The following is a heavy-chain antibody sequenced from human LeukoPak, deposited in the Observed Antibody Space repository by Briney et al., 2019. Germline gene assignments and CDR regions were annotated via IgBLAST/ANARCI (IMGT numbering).Heavy chain of an antibody. D-gene: IGHD6-19*01. Sequence: GGSLRLSCAASGFTFSSYPMGWVRQAPGKGLEWVSAISGSAASTYYADSVKGRFTISRDNSKNTLYLQMNSLTAEDTAIYYCAKVPGSGWYYFDYWGQGTLATVSS. CDR3: AKVPGSGWYYFDY. CDR2: ISGSAAST. CDR1: GFTFSSYP. J-gene: IGHJ4*02. V-gene: IGHV3-23*01.